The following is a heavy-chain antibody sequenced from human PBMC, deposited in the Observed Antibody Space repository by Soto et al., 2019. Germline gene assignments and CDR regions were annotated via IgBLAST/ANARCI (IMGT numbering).Heavy chain of an antibody. D-gene: IGHD6-13*01. J-gene: IGHJ4*02. CDR1: GYIFTNYW. Sequence: GESLKISCKGSGYIFTNYWIAWVRQLPGKVLEWMGIIYPGDSDTKYSPSFQGQVTISADKSISTAYLQWSSLKASDTAMYYCATLDRSSSYFGFDYWGQGTVVTVSS. CDR2: IYPGDSDT. CDR3: ATLDRSSSYFGFDY. V-gene: IGHV5-51*01.